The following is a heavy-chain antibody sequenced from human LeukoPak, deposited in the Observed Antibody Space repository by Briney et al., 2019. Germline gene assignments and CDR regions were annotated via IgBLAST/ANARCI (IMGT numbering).Heavy chain of an antibody. D-gene: IGHD3-16*02. CDR3: ARLVTNYYYYYMDV. CDR1: GYAFTGYY. V-gene: IGHV1-2*02. J-gene: IGHJ6*03. CDR2: INPNSGGT. Sequence: ASVKVSCKASGYAFTGYYMRWVRQAPGQGLEWMGWINPNSGGTNYAQKFQGRVTMTRDTSISTAYMELSRLRSDDTAVYYCARLVTNYYYYYMDVWGKGTTVTVSS.